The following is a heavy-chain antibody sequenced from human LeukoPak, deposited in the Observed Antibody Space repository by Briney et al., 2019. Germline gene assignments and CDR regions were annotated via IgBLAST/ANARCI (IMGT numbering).Heavy chain of an antibody. CDR1: GFTFSSYE. J-gene: IGHJ4*02. CDR3: ARDGAAADFDY. D-gene: IGHD6-13*01. CDR2: ISSSGSTI. V-gene: IGHV3-48*03. Sequence: GGSLRLSCAASGFTFSSYEMNWVRQAPGKGLEWVSYISSSGSTIYYADSAKGRFTISRDNAKNSLYLQMNSLRAEDTAVYYCARDGAAADFDYWGQGTLVTVSS.